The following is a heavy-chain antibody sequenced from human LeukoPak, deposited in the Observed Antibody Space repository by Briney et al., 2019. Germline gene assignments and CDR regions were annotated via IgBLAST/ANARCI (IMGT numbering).Heavy chain of an antibody. V-gene: IGHV3-23*01. CDR1: GFTFNNYA. CDR2: ISGSGDST. D-gene: IGHD3-22*01. J-gene: IGHJ3*02. CDR3: AQDHTYLYDGTGYRDAFDI. Sequence: SGGSLRLSCAASGFTFNNYAMSWVRQSPGKGLEWVSGISGSGDSTYYADSVKGRFTISRDNSKNTLYLQMNSLRADDTAIYYCAQDHTYLYDGTGYRDAFDIWGQGTMVTVSS.